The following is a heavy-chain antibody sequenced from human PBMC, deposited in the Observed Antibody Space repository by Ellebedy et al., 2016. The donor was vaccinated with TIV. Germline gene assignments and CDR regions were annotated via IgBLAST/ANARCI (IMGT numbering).Heavy chain of an antibody. CDR2: INHSGST. Sequence: SETLSLTCAVYGGSFSGYYWSWIRQPPGKGLEWIGEINHSGSTNYNPSLTSRVTISVDTSKNQFSLKLSSVTAADTAVYYCARGFTLDIVVVPAANFDYWGQGTLVTVSS. CDR3: ARGFTLDIVVVPAANFDY. J-gene: IGHJ4*02. CDR1: GGSFSGYY. V-gene: IGHV4-34*01. D-gene: IGHD2-2*01.